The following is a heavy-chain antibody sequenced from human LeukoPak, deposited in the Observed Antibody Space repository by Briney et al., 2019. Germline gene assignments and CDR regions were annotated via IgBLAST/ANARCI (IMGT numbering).Heavy chain of an antibody. CDR3: ARGASYFRW. Sequence: GGSLRLSCAASGFTFSSYWMSWVRQAPGKGLEWVANINKDGNEKYFVDSMKGRFTISRDNAKNSIYLQMHSLRAEDTAVYYCARGASYFRWWGQGTLVTVSS. V-gene: IGHV3-7*01. D-gene: IGHD1-26*01. J-gene: IGHJ4*02. CDR2: INKDGNEK. CDR1: GFTFSSYW.